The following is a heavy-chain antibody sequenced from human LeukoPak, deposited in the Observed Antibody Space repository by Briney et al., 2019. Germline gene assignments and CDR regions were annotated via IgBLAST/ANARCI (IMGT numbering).Heavy chain of an antibody. CDR1: GYTFNSYG. CDR2: ISAFNANT. J-gene: IGHJ3*02. D-gene: IGHD3-22*01. Sequence: ASVKVFCKASGYTFNSYGITWVRQAPGQGLEWMGWISAFNANTNYAQKLQGRVTMTPDTYTSTAYMELRSLRSDDTAMYYCARHIVVVSTDAFDIWGQGTMVTVSS. V-gene: IGHV1-18*01. CDR3: ARHIVVVSTDAFDI.